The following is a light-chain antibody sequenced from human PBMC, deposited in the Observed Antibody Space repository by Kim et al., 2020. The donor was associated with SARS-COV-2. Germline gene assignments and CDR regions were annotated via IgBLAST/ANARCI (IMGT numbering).Light chain of an antibody. CDR2: YDS. CDR3: QAWDSSSDHVV. CDR1: NIGSKS. V-gene: IGLV3-21*04. Sequence: SYELTQPPSVSVAPGKTARITCGENNIGSKSVHWYQQKPGQAPVLVIFYDSDRPSGIPERFSGSNSGNTATLTISRVEAGDEADYYCQAWDSSSDHVVFGGGTQLTVL. J-gene: IGLJ2*01.